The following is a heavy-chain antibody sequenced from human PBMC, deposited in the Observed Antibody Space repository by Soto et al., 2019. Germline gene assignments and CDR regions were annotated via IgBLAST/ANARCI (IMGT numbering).Heavy chain of an antibody. Sequence: EVQLVESGGGLVQPGRSLRLSCAASGFTFDDYAMHWVRQAPGKGLEWVSGISWNSGSIGYADSVKGRFTISRDNAKNSLYLQMNSLRAEDTALYYCAKDKRHCSGGSCYSFQHWGQGTLVTVSS. CDR1: GFTFDDYA. J-gene: IGHJ1*01. CDR3: AKDKRHCSGGSCYSFQH. CDR2: ISWNSGSI. D-gene: IGHD2-15*01. V-gene: IGHV3-9*01.